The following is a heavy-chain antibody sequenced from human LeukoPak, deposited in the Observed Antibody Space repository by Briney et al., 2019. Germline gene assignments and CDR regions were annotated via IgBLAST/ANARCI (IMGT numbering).Heavy chain of an antibody. J-gene: IGHJ4*02. CDR3: ARDKLQGAPDYLDH. CDR2: ISYGGGTT. D-gene: IGHD1-7*01. CDR1: GFTFSSYA. Sequence: PGGSLRLSCAASGFTFSSYAMHWVRQAPGKGLDWVAVISYGGGTTYYADSVKGRSTISRDSSKNTVSLQMNSLRPEDTAVYYCARDKLQGAPDYLDHWGQGTLVTVSS. V-gene: IGHV3-30-3*01.